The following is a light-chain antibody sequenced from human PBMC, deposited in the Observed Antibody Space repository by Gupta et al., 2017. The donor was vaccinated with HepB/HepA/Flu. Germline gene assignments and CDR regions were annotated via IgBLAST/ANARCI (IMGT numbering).Light chain of an antibody. CDR1: SSSFGGNY. Sequence: QSVLTQPPSASGPPGPRVTFSCSGSSSSFGGNYVYWYQQLPGTAPKLLIYRNNQRPSGVPDRFSGSKSGTSASLAISGLRSEDEADYYCAAWDDSLSAVVFGGGTKLTV. J-gene: IGLJ2*01. CDR2: RNN. CDR3: AAWDDSLSAVV. V-gene: IGLV1-47*01.